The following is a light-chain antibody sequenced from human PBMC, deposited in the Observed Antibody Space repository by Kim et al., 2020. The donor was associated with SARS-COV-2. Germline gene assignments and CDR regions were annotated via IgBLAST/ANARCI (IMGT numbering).Light chain of an antibody. CDR2: GTS. CDR3: QQYTTWPLT. CDR1: QSLGSN. Sequence: PGEKATLSCRASQSLGSNLAWYQKKPGQAPSLLIYGTSTRATGIPARFSGSGSGTEFTLTISSLQSEDFAVYYCQQYTTWPLTFGGGTKVDIK. V-gene: IGKV3-15*01. J-gene: IGKJ4*01.